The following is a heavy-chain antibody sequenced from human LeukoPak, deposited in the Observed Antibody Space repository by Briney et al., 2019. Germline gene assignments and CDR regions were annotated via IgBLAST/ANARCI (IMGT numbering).Heavy chain of an antibody. CDR2: ISWNSGSI. V-gene: IGHV3-9*01. Sequence: GGSLRLSCAASGFTFDDYAMHWVRQAPGKGLEWVSGISWNSGSIGYADSAKGRFTISRDNAKNSLYLQMNSLRAEDTALYYCAKEDYAIAFDIWGQGTMVTVSS. D-gene: IGHD4-17*01. CDR1: GFTFDDYA. CDR3: AKEDYAIAFDI. J-gene: IGHJ3*02.